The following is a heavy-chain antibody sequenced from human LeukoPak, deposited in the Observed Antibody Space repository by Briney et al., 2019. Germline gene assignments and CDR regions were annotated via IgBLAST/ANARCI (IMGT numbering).Heavy chain of an antibody. CDR2: MNPNSGNT. J-gene: IGHJ4*02. V-gene: IGHV1-8*01. Sequence: ASVKVSCKASGYTFTSYDINWVRQATGQGLEWMGWMNPNSGNTGYAQKFQGRVTMTRNTSIGTAYMELSSLRSEDTAVYYCARGRGAAAGNNYWGQGTLVTVSS. CDR1: GYTFTSYD. CDR3: ARGRGAAAGNNY. D-gene: IGHD6-13*01.